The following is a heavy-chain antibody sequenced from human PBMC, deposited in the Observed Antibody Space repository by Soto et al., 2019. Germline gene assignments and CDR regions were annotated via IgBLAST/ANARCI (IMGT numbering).Heavy chain of an antibody. Sequence: GASVKVSCKPSGYSFSNFYVHWVRQAPGQGLEWMGIIDPSSGTTSYTQKFQERVTMTRDTSMSTVYMELSRLRSDDTAVYYCARERSVGYCITTTCPKPFYYCAMDVWGQGTTVTVSS. CDR3: ARERSVGYCITTTCPKPFYYCAMDV. CDR2: IDPSSGTT. CDR1: GYSFSNFY. J-gene: IGHJ6*02. V-gene: IGHV1-46*01. D-gene: IGHD2-2*01.